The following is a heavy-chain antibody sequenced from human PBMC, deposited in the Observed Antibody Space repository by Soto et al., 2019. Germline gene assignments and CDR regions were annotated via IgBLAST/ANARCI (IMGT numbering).Heavy chain of an antibody. CDR3: ARAPRQQLVMEFDP. V-gene: IGHV3-48*01. J-gene: IGHJ5*02. CDR1: GFTFSSYS. CDR2: ISSSSSTK. D-gene: IGHD6-13*01. Sequence: PGGSLRLSCAASGFTFSSYSMNWVRQAPGKGLEWVSYISSSSSTKYYADSVKGRFTISRDNAKNSLYLQMNSLRAEDTAVYYCARAPRQQLVMEFDPWGQGTLVTSPQ.